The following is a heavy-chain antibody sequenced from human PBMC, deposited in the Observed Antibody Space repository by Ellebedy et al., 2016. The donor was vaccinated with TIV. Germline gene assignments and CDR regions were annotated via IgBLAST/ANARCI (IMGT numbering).Heavy chain of an antibody. CDR3: ARGTTYDAFDI. Sequence: AASVTVSCKASGYPFPNYGVSWVRQAPGQGLEGVGGISAYNGNTKYGQKFQGRISLTTDTSMGTAYMELRSLRSDDTGVYYCARGTTYDAFDIWGQGTLVTVSS. CDR1: GYPFPNYG. D-gene: IGHD4-11*01. V-gene: IGHV1-18*04. J-gene: IGHJ3*02. CDR2: ISAYNGNT.